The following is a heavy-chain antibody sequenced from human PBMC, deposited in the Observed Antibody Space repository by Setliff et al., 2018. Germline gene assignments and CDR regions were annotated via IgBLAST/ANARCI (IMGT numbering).Heavy chain of an antibody. CDR2: IGDSGNSA. CDR3: AKDGGGTYYSRSDY. CDR1: GFTFSNYG. J-gene: IGHJ4*02. V-gene: IGHV3-23*01. Sequence: GGSLRLSCVTSGFTFSNYGMTWVRRAPGKGLEWVSSIGDSGNSAYYADSVKGRFTISRDNSKNTVYVQMNSLRAEDTAVYYCAKDGGGTYYSRSDYWGQGTLVTVSS. D-gene: IGHD1-26*01.